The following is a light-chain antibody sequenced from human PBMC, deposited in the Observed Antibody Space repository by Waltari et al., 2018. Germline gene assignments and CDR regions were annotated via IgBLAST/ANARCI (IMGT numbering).Light chain of an antibody. CDR1: SSNIGSKA. CDR2: TND. Sequence: QSVLTQPPSVSGTPGQRVTISCSGSSSNIGSKAVTWYEHLPGMAPKLLIYTNDQRPSGVPDRFSGSKSGTSASLAISGLQSEDEADYYCAAWDDSLNGVVFGGGTKVTVL. CDR3: AAWDDSLNGVV. J-gene: IGLJ2*01. V-gene: IGLV1-44*01.